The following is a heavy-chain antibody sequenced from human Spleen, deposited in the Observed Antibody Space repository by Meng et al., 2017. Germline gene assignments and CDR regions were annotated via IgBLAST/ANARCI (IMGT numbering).Heavy chain of an antibody. CDR1: GFTFDDYG. CDR2: INWNGGST. J-gene: IGHJ1*01. CDR3: ARAHSSGYFGYFQH. V-gene: IGHV3-20*04. D-gene: IGHD3-22*01. Sequence: GGSLRLSCAAPGFTFDDYGMSWVRQAPGKGLEWVSGINWNGGSTGYADSVKGRFTISRDNAKNSLYLQMNSLRADDTALYYCARAHSSGYFGYFQHWGQGTLVTVSS.